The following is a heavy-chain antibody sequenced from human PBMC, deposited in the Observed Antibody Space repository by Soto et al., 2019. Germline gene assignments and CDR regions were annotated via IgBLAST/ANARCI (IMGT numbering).Heavy chain of an antibody. J-gene: IGHJ6*02. CDR2: IYYSGST. CDR1: GGSISSGDYY. CDR3: ARASITMVRGATTNYYYYYGMDV. V-gene: IGHV4-30-4*01. Sequence: SETLSLTCTVSGGSISSGDYYWSWIRQPPGKGLEWIGYIYYSGSTYYNPSLKSRVTISVDTSKNQFSLKLSSVTAADTAVYYCARASITMVRGATTNYYYYYGMDVWGQGTTVTVSS. D-gene: IGHD3-10*01.